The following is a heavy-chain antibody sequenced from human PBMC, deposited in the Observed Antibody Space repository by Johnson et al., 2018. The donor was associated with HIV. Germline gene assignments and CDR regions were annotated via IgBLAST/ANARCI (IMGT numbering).Heavy chain of an antibody. D-gene: IGHD5-18*01. J-gene: IGHJ3*02. Sequence: QVQLAESGGGVVQPGRSLRLSCSASRFTFSSYGMHWVRQAPGKGLEWVAVIWYDGSNKDYADSVKGRFTISRDNSKNTLYLQMNSLRAEDTAVYYCAKERAYIRTFDIWGQGTLVTVSS. CDR1: RFTFSSYG. V-gene: IGHV3-33*06. CDR2: IWYDGSNK. CDR3: AKERAYIRTFDI.